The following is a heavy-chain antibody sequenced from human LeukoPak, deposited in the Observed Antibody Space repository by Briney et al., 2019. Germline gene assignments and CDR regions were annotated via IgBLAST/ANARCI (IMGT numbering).Heavy chain of an antibody. CDR1: GGSIKNYY. CDR3: ARHRSDTGGKKGVNWFDP. J-gene: IGHJ5*02. D-gene: IGHD4-23*01. Sequence: PSETLSLTCSVHGGSIKNYYWSWIRHPPGKGLEWLGNIYFGGTTDYNSSLKSRLTISVDTFKNQLSLNLQSVTAADTATYYCARHRSDTGGKKGVNWFDPWGQGTLVTVSS. CDR2: IYFGGTT. V-gene: IGHV4-59*01.